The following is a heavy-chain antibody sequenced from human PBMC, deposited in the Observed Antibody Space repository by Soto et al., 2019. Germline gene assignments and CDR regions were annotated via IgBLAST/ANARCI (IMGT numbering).Heavy chain of an antibody. D-gene: IGHD5-12*01. CDR3: ARGRWLRSSFDY. CDR1: GGSFSGYY. Sequence: SETLSLTCAVYGGSFSGYYWSWIRQPPGKGLEWIGEINHSGSTNYNPSLKSRVTISVDTSKNQFSLKLSSVTAADTAVYYCARGRWLRSSFDYWGQGTLVTVS. CDR2: INHSGST. J-gene: IGHJ4*02. V-gene: IGHV4-34*01.